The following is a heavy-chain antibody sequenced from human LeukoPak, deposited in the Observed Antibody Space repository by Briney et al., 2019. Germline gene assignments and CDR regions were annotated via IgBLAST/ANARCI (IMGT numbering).Heavy chain of an antibody. J-gene: IGHJ3*02. Sequence: GGSLRLSCAASGFTFSSYSMTWVRQAPGKGLEWVSSISSSSSYIYYADSVKGRFTISRDNAKNSLYLQMNSLRAEDTAVYYCARDSSTYYYDSSGQNAFDIWGQGTMVTVSS. CDR2: ISSSSSYI. CDR3: ARDSSTYYYDSSGQNAFDI. D-gene: IGHD3-22*01. CDR1: GFTFSSYS. V-gene: IGHV3-21*01.